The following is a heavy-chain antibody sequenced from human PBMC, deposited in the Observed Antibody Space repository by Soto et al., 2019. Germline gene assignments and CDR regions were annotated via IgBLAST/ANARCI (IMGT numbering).Heavy chain of an antibody. J-gene: IGHJ4*02. D-gene: IGHD6-19*01. CDR2: ISAYNGNT. CDR1: GYTFTSYG. V-gene: IGHV1-18*01. Sequence: GASVKVSCKASGYTFTSYGISWVRQSPGQGLEWMGWISAYNGNTNYAQKLQGRVTMTTDTSTSTAYMELRSLRSDDTAVYYCALYSSGWYFDYWGQGTLVTVSS. CDR3: ALYSSGWYFDY.